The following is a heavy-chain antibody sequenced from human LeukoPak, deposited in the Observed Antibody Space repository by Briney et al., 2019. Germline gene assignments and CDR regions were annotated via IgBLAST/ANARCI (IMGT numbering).Heavy chain of an antibody. D-gene: IGHD3-16*01. Sequence: GASVKVSCKASGGTFSSYAISWVRQAPGQGLEWMGGIIPIFGTANYAEKFQGRVTIPADESQSTAYVALSSLRSEETAVYFCASRSRHHYVKFDYWGQGTLVTVSS. CDR2: IIPIFGTA. J-gene: IGHJ4*02. V-gene: IGHV1-69*13. CDR3: ASRSRHHYVKFDY. CDR1: GGTFSSYA.